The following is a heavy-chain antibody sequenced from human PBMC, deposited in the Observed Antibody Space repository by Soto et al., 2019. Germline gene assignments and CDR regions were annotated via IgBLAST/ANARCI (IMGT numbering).Heavy chain of an antibody. Sequence: GGSLRLSCTASGFTFSNFAMTWVRQAPGKGLEWVSTFSASGGSTFYADSVKGRFTTSRDNSKNTLFLQLNSLRDEDTAVYYCAKDGVVGTSGAEYFHQWGQGTLVTVSS. J-gene: IGHJ1*01. V-gene: IGHV3-23*01. CDR1: GFTFSNFA. CDR2: FSASGGST. D-gene: IGHD2-15*01. CDR3: AKDGVVGTSGAEYFHQ.